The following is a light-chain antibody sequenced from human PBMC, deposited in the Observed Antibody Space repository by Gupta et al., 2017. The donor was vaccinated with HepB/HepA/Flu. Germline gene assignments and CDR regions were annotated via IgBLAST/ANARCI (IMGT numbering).Light chain of an antibody. CDR3: QQRDTTPPH. CDR2: AAS. V-gene: IGKV1-39*01. Sequence: DIQMTQSPSSLSASVGDRVTLTCRASQRINRYLNWYQQKPGKAPKLLIYAASTLQTGVPSRFSGSGSGTDFTLTINSPQPEDFATYYCQQRDTTPPHFGRGTKVEIK. J-gene: IGKJ4*01. CDR1: QRINRY.